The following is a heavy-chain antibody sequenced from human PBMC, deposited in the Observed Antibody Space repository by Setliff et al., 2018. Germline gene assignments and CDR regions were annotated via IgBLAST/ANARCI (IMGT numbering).Heavy chain of an antibody. CDR3: ASTLYSYDSSGYFDWFDS. D-gene: IGHD3-22*01. CDR1: GYSFTSYW. J-gene: IGHJ5*01. Sequence: GESLKISCQGSGYSFTSYWIGWVRQMPGKGLEWMGIIYPGDSDTRYSPSFQGQVTISADKSISTAYLQWSSLKASDTAMYYCASTLYSYDSSGYFDWFDSWGQGTLVTVSS. V-gene: IGHV5-51*01. CDR2: IYPGDSDT.